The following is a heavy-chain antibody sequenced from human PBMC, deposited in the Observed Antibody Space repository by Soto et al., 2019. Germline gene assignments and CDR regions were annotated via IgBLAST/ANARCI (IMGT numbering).Heavy chain of an antibody. CDR3: LKGSRPSRPYYFDC. J-gene: IGHJ4*02. CDR2: ITDSGDST. V-gene: IGHV3-23*01. CDR1: GFTFSSYA. Sequence: GGSLRLSCAASGFTFSSYAMGWVRQAPVKGLEWVSAITDSGDSTYHADSVKGRFTISRDNSKNTLYLQMNSLRAEDTALYYCLKGSRPSRPYYFDCWGQGTLVTVSS. D-gene: IGHD6-6*01.